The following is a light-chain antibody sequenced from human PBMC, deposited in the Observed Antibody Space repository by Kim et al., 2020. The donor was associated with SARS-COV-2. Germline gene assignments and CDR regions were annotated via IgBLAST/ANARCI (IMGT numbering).Light chain of an antibody. CDR2: DAS. Sequence: IVLTQSPGTLSLSPGDTVTLSCRASQSVSRNYLAWYQHKPGQAPSLLIYDASTRATGIPDRFSGSGSGTDFSLTISRREPEDFVVYYCHEYCSSPALTFGGWTKVEIK. CDR1: QSVSRNY. J-gene: IGKJ4*01. CDR3: HEYCSSPALT. V-gene: IGKV3-20*01.